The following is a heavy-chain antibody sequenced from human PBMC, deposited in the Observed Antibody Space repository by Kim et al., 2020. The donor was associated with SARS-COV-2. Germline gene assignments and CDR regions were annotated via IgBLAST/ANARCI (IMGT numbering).Heavy chain of an antibody. CDR1: GGSISSGGYS. V-gene: IGHV4-30-2*01. Sequence: SETLSLTCAVSGGSISSGGYSWSWIRQPPGKGLEWIGYIYHSGSTYYNPSLKSRVTISVDRSKNQFSLKLSSVTAADTAVYYCARARGYSHSPVFDIWGR. CDR2: IYHSGST. J-gene: IGHJ2*01. D-gene: IGHD6-13*01. CDR3: ARARGYSHSPVFDI.